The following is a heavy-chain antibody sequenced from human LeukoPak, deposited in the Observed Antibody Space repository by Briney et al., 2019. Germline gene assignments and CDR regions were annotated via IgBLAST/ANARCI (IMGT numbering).Heavy chain of an antibody. CDR1: GFTFNNYG. CDR2: IWYDGSNK. V-gene: IGHV3-33*01. Sequence: PGGSLRLSCAASGFTFNNYGMHRVRQAPGKGLEWVATIWYDGSNKYYGDSVKGRFTISRDNSKNTLYMQMNSLRAEDTAVYYCASDQVGSGGNWFDPWGQGILVTVSS. J-gene: IGHJ5*02. D-gene: IGHD1-26*01. CDR3: ASDQVGSGGNWFDP.